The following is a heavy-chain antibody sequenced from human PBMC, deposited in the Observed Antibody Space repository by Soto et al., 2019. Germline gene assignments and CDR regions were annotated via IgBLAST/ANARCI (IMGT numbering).Heavy chain of an antibody. CDR2: INPNSGGT. CDR1: GYNFTGYY. CDR3: ARADSTHPYFDY. J-gene: IGHJ4*02. Sequence: ASVKFSCTASGYNFTGYYMHRVRQAPGQGLEWMGWINPNSGGTNYAQKFQGWVTMTRDTSISKAYMELSRLGSDDTAVYYCARADSTHPYFDYWGQGTLVTVSS. V-gene: IGHV1-2*04. D-gene: IGHD3-22*01.